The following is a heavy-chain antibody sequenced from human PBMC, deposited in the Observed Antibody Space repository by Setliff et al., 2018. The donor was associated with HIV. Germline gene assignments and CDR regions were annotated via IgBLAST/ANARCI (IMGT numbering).Heavy chain of an antibody. D-gene: IGHD2-8*01. CDR3: ARLVSGVFDI. Sequence: SETLSLTCAVSGYSISSGYYWAWIRQPPGKGLEWSGHIYHTGSTYSNPSLKRRVTISVDTSKNPFSLKRTSGTAADTAVYYWARLVSGVFDIWGQGTMVTVSS. V-gene: IGHV4-38-2*01. CDR2: IYHTGST. CDR1: GYSISSGYY. J-gene: IGHJ3*02.